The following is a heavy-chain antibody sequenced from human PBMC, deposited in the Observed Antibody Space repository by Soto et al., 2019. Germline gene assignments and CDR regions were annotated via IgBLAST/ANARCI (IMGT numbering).Heavy chain of an antibody. J-gene: IGHJ5*01. CDR2: IRPGGDST. V-gene: IGHV3-23*01. CDR1: GFRFRTRA. Sequence: GGSLRLSCAASGFRFRTRAMSWVRQAQGKGLEWVASIRPGGDSTYYADSVKGRFAVSRDNSNVTLYLQMDSLRVEDTAIYYCTTHEEGAPWAGGFDSWGQGTLVTVSS. D-gene: IGHD1-26*01. CDR3: TTHEEGAPWAGGFDS.